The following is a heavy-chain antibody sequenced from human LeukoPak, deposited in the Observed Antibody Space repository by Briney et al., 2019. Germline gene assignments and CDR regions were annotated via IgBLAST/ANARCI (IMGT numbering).Heavy chain of an antibody. D-gene: IGHD1-26*01. V-gene: IGHV3-48*04. CDR2: ISSSGSTK. CDR1: GITFSSYS. CDR3: ARAPRSGSYDY. Sequence: GGSLRLSCGASGITFSSYSMNWVRQAPGKGLEWVSYISSSGSTKYYADSVKGRFTISRDNAKNTLYLQMNSLRAEDTAVYYCARAPRSGSYDYWGQGTLVTVSS. J-gene: IGHJ4*02.